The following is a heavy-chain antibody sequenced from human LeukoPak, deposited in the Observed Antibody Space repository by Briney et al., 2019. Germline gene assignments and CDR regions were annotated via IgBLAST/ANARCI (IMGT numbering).Heavy chain of an antibody. CDR2: IKXTTXGGTX. Sequence: GGXLRLSCAXSXXTFXXXXXXXXXXXXXXGLEWVGRIKXTTXGGTXDXAAPVKGRFTISRDDSKNTLYLQMNSLKTEDTAVYYCTTTARWGQGTLVTVSS. CDR1: XXTFXXXX. J-gene: IGHJ4*02. CDR3: TTTAR. V-gene: IGHV3-15*01.